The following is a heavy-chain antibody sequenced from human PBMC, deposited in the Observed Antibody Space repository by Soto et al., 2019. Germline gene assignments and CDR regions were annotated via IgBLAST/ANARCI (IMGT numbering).Heavy chain of an antibody. V-gene: IGHV3-23*01. CDR2: TSNGGNT. CDR3: ARDFRPGLIVPTKSGFDP. D-gene: IGHD2-15*01. J-gene: IGHJ5*02. CDR1: GFPFSTYA. Sequence: EVHLLESGGGLVQRGGSLRLSCEASGFPFSTYAMTWVRQVPGKGLEWVSTTSNGGNTEFAESVRGRFTVFRDNSKNTSYLQMSSLRAEDSAIYFCARDFRPGLIVPTKSGFDPWGQGTPVTVSS.